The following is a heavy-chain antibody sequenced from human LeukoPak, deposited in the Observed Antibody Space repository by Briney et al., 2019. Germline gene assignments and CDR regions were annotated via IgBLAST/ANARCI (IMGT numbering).Heavy chain of an antibody. Sequence: PGGSLRLSCAASGFTFSSYWMHWVRQAPGKGLVRVSRINTDGRSVTYAELVKGRFTISRDNAKNTLYLQMNSLRAEDTAVYYCLRTTLGPAGAIDYWGQGTLVAVSS. CDR3: LRTTLGPAGAIDY. CDR1: GFTFSSYW. D-gene: IGHD2-2*01. J-gene: IGHJ4*02. CDR2: INTDGRSV. V-gene: IGHV3-74*01.